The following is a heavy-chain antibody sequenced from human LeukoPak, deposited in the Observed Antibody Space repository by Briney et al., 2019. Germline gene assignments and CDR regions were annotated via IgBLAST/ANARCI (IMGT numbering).Heavy chain of an antibody. CDR3: ARVDDLDAFDT. CDR1: GFTFSDYY. CDR2: IGDDGSNK. V-gene: IGHV3-30*03. J-gene: IGHJ3*02. D-gene: IGHD2-2*03. Sequence: GGSLRLSCAASGFTFSDYYMSWIRQAPGKGLEWVAVIGDDGSNKYYVDSVKGRFTISRDNSNNTVYLQMNSLRAEDTAAYYCARVDDLDAFDTWGQGTLVTVSS.